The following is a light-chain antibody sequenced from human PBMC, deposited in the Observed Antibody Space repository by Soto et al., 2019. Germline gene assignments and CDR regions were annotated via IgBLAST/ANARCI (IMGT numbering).Light chain of an antibody. CDR3: QQRAGSST. Sequence: EIVLTQSPVTLSLSPGERATLSCRASQTVSNQLAWYQQKPGQAPRLLIYDASRRVTGIPARFSGSGSGTDFTLTLSSLEPEDFAVYYCQQRAGSSTFGQGTRLEL. J-gene: IGKJ5*01. V-gene: IGKV3-11*01. CDR1: QTVSNQ. CDR2: DAS.